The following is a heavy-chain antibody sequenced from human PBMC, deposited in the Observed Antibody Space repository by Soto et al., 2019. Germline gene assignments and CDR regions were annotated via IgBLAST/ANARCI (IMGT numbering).Heavy chain of an antibody. J-gene: IGHJ6*02. D-gene: IGHD1-7*01. V-gene: IGHV3-23*01. Sequence: PGGSLRLSCAASGFTFSSYAMSWVRQAPGKGLEWVSAISGSGGSTYYADSVKGRFTISRDNSKNTLYLQMNSLRAEDTAVYYCAKWGNYVHNLPAYGMDVWGQGTTVTVSS. CDR1: GFTFSSYA. CDR3: AKWGNYVHNLPAYGMDV. CDR2: ISGSGGST.